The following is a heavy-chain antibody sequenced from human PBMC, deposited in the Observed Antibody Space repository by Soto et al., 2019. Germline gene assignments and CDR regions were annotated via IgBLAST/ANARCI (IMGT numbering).Heavy chain of an antibody. D-gene: IGHD1-20*01. CDR3: ASTNWNANRFYP. CDR2: VYYSGSA. CDR1: GGSVSSYY. V-gene: IGHV4-59*02. Sequence: QVQLQESGPGLVNPSETLSLTCTVSGGSVSSYYWNWIRQPPGKGLEWIGYVYYSGSATYNPSLKSRVTISVDTAKDQFSLKLRSVTAADTAVYDCASTNWNANRFYPWGQGTLVTVSS. J-gene: IGHJ5*02.